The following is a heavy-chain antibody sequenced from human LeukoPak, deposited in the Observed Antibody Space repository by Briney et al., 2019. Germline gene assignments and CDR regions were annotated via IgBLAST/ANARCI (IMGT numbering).Heavy chain of an antibody. V-gene: IGHV4-4*07. Sequence: AETLCLTCTVSGASIRDSYWTWIRQPAGKGLEWIGRVYIRGPTTYNPSLRSRVTMSLDTSKNQFSLKLRSVTAADTALYYCAREIVPPTGDNWLDPWGQGTLVTVSS. CDR1: GASIRDSY. CDR3: AREIVPPTGDNWLDP. CDR2: VYIRGPT. J-gene: IGHJ5*02. D-gene: IGHD7-27*01.